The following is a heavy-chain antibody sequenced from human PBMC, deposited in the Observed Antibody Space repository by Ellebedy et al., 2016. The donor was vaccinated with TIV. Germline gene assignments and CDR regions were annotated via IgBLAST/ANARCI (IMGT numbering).Heavy chain of an antibody. CDR3: ARDNQGDFDDSHGYISYHYFMDV. J-gene: IGHJ6*03. CDR2: IIPMFGST. Sequence: ASVKVSCXASGVTLNDYSFTWVRQAPGQGLEWMGGIIPMFGSTNYAQKFQGRVTITADAATSTVYMELSSLKSEDTAVYYCARDNQGDFDDSHGYISYHYFMDVWGKGTTVTVSS. CDR1: GVTLNDYS. D-gene: IGHD3-22*01. V-gene: IGHV1-69*13.